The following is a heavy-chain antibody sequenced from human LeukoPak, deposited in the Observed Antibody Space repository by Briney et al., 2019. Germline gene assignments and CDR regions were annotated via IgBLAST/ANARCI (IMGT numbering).Heavy chain of an antibody. D-gene: IGHD3-22*01. CDR3: ARDLGPYYYDSSGYYPDVHNWFDP. J-gene: IGHJ5*02. V-gene: IGHV4-4*07. CDR1: GGSISSYY. CDR2: IYTSGSP. Sequence: PSETLSLTCTVSGGSISSYYWSWIRQPAGKGLEWIVRIYTSGSPSYNPSLKSRVTISVDKSKNQFSLKLSSVTAADTAVYYCARDLGPYYYDSSGYYPDVHNWFDPWGQGTLVTVSS.